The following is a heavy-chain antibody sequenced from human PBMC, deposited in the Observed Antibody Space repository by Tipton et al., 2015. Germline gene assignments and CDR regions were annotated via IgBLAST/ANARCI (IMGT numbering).Heavy chain of an antibody. Sequence: TLSLTCAVSGDSINSTNWWNWVRQSPEKGLEWIGEIHHDGRINYNPSLRSRVTISVDTSKNQFSLNLTSVTVADTAVYYCARGRYSRYFDLWGRGTLVTVSA. CDR1: GDSINSTNW. CDR2: IHHDGRI. V-gene: IGHV4-4*02. J-gene: IGHJ2*01. CDR3: ARGRYSRYFDL. D-gene: IGHD1-14*01.